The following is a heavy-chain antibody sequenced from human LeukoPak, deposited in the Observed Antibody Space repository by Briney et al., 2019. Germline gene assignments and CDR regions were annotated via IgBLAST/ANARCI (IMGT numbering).Heavy chain of an antibody. Sequence: GRSLRLSCAASGFTFSSYAMHWVRQAPGKGLEWVAVISYDGSNKYYADSVKGRFTISRDNSKNTLYLQMNSLRAEDTAVYYCARDGPGEYAAARMNFDYWGQGTPVTVSS. CDR2: ISYDGSNK. J-gene: IGHJ4*02. V-gene: IGHV3-30-3*01. D-gene: IGHD6-13*01. CDR3: ARDGPGEYAAARMNFDY. CDR1: GFTFSSYA.